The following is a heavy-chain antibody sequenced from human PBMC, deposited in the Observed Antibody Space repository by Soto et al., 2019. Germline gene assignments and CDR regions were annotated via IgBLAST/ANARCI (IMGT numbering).Heavy chain of an antibody. J-gene: IGHJ4*02. V-gene: IGHV3-23*01. CDR1: GFTFSSYA. D-gene: IGHD2-15*01. CDR3: AKGGYCSGGSCYLAY. CDR2: ISGSGGST. Sequence: EVQLLESGGGLVQPGGSLRLSCAASGFTFSSYAMSWVRQAPGKGLDWVSAISGSGGSTYYADSVKGRFTISRDNSQNTLYVQMNSLRGEDTAVYYCAKGGYCSGGSCYLAYWGQGTLVTVSS.